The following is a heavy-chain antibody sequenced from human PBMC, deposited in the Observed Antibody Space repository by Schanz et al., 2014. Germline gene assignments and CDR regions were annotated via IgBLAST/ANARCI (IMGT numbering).Heavy chain of an antibody. CDR2: ITASGDYM. CDR1: RFTFSSYS. Sequence: EVQLVESGGGLVKPGGSLRLSSEASRFTFSSYSFNWVRQAPGKGLEWVSSITASGDYMHYADSVKGRFTISRDNARNSLYLQMNNLRVEDTAVYYCARGPDYGSGSYSSYWGQGTLVTVSS. V-gene: IGHV3-21*01. CDR3: ARGPDYGSGSYSSY. D-gene: IGHD3-10*01. J-gene: IGHJ4*02.